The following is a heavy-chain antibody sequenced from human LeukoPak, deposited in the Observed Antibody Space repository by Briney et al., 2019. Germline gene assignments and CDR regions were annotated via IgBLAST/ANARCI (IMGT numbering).Heavy chain of an antibody. Sequence: GESLQISCQGSGYSFTSYWINWVRQMPGKGLEWMGRIDPSDSYTNHSPSFQGHVTISADKSLSTAYLQWSSLKASDTAMYYCARHRPGGAGDYRGQGTLVTVSS. CDR1: GYSFTSYW. D-gene: IGHD6-6*01. J-gene: IGHJ4*02. V-gene: IGHV5-10-1*01. CDR3: ARHRPGGAGDY. CDR2: IDPSDSYT.